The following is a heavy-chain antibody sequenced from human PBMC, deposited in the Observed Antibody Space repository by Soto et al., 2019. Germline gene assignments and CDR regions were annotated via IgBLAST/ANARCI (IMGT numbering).Heavy chain of an antibody. CDR3: ARLETSSFGGYYFDY. Sequence: SEPRPLTGIFPGCSTSGGGYYWSGIRQHPGKGLEWIGYIYYIGSTYYNPSLKSRVTISVDTSKNQFSLKLSSVTAADTAVYYCARLETSSFGGYYFDYWGQGTLVTVS. CDR1: GCSTSGGGYY. CDR2: IYYIGST. D-gene: IGHD3-16*01. J-gene: IGHJ4*02. V-gene: IGHV4-31*03.